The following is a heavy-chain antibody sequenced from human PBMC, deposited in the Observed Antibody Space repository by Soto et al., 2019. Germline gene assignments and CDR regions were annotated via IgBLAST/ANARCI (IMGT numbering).Heavy chain of an antibody. V-gene: IGHV3-7*01. CDR2: IKQDGSEK. D-gene: IGHD1-26*01. Sequence: HPGGSLRLSCAASGFTFSSYWMSWVRQAPGKGLEWVANIKQDGSEKYYVDSVKGRFTISRDNAKNSLYLQMNSLRAEDTAVYYCASDPNIVGATHGGYYYYYGMDVWGQGTTVTVSS. CDR1: GFTFSSYW. J-gene: IGHJ6*02. CDR3: ASDPNIVGATHGGYYYYYGMDV.